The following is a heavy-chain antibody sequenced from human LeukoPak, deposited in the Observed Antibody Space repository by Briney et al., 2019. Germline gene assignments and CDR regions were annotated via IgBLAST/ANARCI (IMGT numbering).Heavy chain of an antibody. CDR1: GFTFSSYG. CDR3: ARGSVVPAASDY. J-gene: IGHJ4*02. D-gene: IGHD2-2*01. Sequence: GGSLRLSCAASGFTFSSYGMHWVRQAPGKGLEWVAVIWYDGSNKYYADSVKGRFTISRDNSKNTLYLQMNSLRAEDTAVYYCARGSVVPAASDYWGQGTLVTVSS. CDR2: IWYDGSNK. V-gene: IGHV3-33*01.